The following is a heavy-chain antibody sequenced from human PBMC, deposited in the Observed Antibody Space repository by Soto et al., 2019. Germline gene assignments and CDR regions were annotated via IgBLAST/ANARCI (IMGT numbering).Heavy chain of an antibody. J-gene: IGHJ6*02. CDR3: ARLAAGHYYYYGMDV. CDR2: IYSGGST. CDR1: GFTVSSNY. Sequence: EVQLVESGGGLIQPGGSLRLSCAASGFTVSSNYMSWVRQAPGKGLEWVSVIYSGGSTYYADSVKGRFTISRDNSKNTLYLQMNSLRAEDTAVYYCARLAAGHYYYYGMDVWGQGTTVTVSS. D-gene: IGHD6-25*01. V-gene: IGHV3-53*01.